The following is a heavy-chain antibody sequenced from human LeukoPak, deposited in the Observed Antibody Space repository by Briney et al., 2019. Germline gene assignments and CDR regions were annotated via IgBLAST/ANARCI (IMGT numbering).Heavy chain of an antibody. CDR1: GFIFTKYW. D-gene: IGHD2/OR15-2a*01. Sequence: GSLRLSCAASGFIFTKYWMHWVRQAPGKGLVWVSHVNSDGSATSYADSVKGRFTISRDNAKNTVYLHMNSLRVEDAAVYYCTSFYETNWGQGTLVTVSS. J-gene: IGHJ4*02. CDR3: TSFYETN. CDR2: VNSDGSAT. V-gene: IGHV3-74*01.